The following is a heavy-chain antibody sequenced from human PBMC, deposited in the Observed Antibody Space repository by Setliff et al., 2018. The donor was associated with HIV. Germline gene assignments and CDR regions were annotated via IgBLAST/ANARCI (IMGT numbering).Heavy chain of an antibody. J-gene: IGHJ4*02. CDR1: GYFVTRYG. CDR3: ARGRGMNIATRSDY. V-gene: IGHV1-18*01. Sequence: ASVKVSCKASGYFVTRYGTMWVRQAPGQGLEWMGWISAYNGNTNYAQKLQGRVTMTTDTSTSTAYMELRSLRSDDTAVYYCARGRGMNIATRSDYWGQGTLVTVSS. D-gene: IGHD6-6*01. CDR2: ISAYNGNT.